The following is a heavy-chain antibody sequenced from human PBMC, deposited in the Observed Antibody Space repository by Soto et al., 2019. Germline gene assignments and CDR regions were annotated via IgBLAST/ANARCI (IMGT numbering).Heavy chain of an antibody. D-gene: IGHD1-26*01. CDR3: ARDSIRWELLMYGMDV. V-gene: IGHV4-4*02. CDR2: IYHSGST. Sequence: QVQLQESGPGLVKPSGTLSLTCAVSGGSISSSNWWSWVRQPPGKGLEWIGEIYHSGSTNYNPSLKSRVTISVDRSKNQSSQKLSAVTAADTAVYYCARDSIRWELLMYGMDVWGQGTTVTVSS. CDR1: GGSISSSNW. J-gene: IGHJ6*02.